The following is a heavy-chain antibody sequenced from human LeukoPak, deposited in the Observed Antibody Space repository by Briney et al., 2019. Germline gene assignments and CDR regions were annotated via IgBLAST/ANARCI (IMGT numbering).Heavy chain of an antibody. Sequence: GGSLRLSCAASGFTFSSYSMNWVRQAPGKGLEWVAVIWYDGSNEYYADSVKGRFTISRDNSANTLYLQMNSLRAEDTAVYYCATGGYCSGGSCYSEFDFWSQGTLVTVSS. V-gene: IGHV3-33*08. J-gene: IGHJ4*02. CDR1: GFTFSSYS. D-gene: IGHD2-15*01. CDR3: ATGGYCSGGSCYSEFDF. CDR2: IWYDGSNE.